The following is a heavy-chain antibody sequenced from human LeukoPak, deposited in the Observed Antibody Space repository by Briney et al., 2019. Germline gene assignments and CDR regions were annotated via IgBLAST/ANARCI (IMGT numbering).Heavy chain of an antibody. Sequence: ASVKVSCKASGYTFTGYYMHWVRQAPGQGLEGMGWINPNSGGTNYAQKFQGRVTMTRDTSISTAYMELSRLRSDDTAVYYCARVGTPTTYYYDSSGYALDYWGQGALVTVSS. CDR1: GYTFTGYY. CDR3: ARVGTPTTYYYDSSGYALDY. V-gene: IGHV1-2*02. CDR2: INPNSGGT. J-gene: IGHJ4*02. D-gene: IGHD3-22*01.